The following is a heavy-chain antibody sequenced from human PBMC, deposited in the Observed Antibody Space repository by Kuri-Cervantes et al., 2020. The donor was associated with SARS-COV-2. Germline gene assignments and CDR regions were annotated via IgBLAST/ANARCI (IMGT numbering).Heavy chain of an antibody. D-gene: IGHD4/OR15-4a*01. CDR1: GGSISSGSYY. J-gene: IGHJ5*02. V-gene: IGHV4-61*10. CDR3: ARGRLRNNWFDP. Sequence: SETLSLTCTVSGGSISSGSYYWSWIRQPAGKGLEWIGEINHSGSTNYNPSLKSRVTISVDTSKNQFSLKLSSVTAADTAVYYCARGRLRNNWFDPWGQGTLVTVSS. CDR2: INHSGST.